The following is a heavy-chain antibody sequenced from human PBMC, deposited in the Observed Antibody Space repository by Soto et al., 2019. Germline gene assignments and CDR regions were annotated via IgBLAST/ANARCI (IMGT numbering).Heavy chain of an antibody. CDR1: GFTFSSSA. D-gene: IGHD6-13*01. CDR3: AMGLAAAGPLDY. Sequence: GSLRLSCAASGFTFSSSAMSWVRQAPGRGLEWFSTISGSGGTPYYADSVKGRFTISRDNSKNTLYLVLNSLGAEDTAVYYCAMGLAAAGPLDYWGQGTLVTVSS. J-gene: IGHJ4*02. V-gene: IGHV3-23*01. CDR2: ISGSGGTP.